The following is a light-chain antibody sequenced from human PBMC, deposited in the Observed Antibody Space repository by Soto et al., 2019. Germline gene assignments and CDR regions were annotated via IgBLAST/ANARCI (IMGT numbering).Light chain of an antibody. CDR1: SSDVGDYNF. CDR3: ASRTSTGTRV. J-gene: IGLJ3*02. Sequence: QSVLTQPASVSGSPGQSITISCTGTSSDVGDYNFVSWYQQHPGKAPKLMIYNVTNRHSGISNRFSGSKSGNTASLTISGLQGDDEADYYCASRTSTGTRVFGGGTKVTVL. CDR2: NVT. V-gene: IGLV2-14*03.